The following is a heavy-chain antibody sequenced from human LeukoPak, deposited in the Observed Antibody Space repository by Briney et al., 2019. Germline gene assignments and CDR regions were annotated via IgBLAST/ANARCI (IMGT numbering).Heavy chain of an antibody. J-gene: IGHJ4*02. CDR3: ASGPGYCSSTSCYSQFDY. CDR1: GGSISSSSYY. V-gene: IGHV4-39*07. Sequence: SETLSLTCTVSGGSISSSSYYWGRIRQPPGKGLEWIGSIYYSGSTYYNPSPKSRVTISVDTSKNQFSLKLSSVTAADTAVYYCASGPGYCSSTSCYSQFDYWGQGTLVTVSS. D-gene: IGHD2-2*02. CDR2: IYYSGST.